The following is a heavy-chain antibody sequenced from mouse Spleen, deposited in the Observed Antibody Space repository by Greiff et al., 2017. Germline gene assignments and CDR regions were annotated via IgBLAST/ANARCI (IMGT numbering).Heavy chain of an antibody. CDR3: ARGDYDFDY. V-gene: IGHV1-19*01. CDR2: INPYNGGT. CDR1: GYTFTDYH. Sequence: EVQLQQSGPVLVKPGASVKMSCKASGYTFTDYHMNWVKQSHGKSLEWIGVINPYNGGTSYNQKFKGKATLTVDKSSSTAYMELNSLTSEDSSVYYNARGDYDFDYWGQGTTHTVPS. D-gene: IGHD2-4*01. J-gene: IGHJ2*01.